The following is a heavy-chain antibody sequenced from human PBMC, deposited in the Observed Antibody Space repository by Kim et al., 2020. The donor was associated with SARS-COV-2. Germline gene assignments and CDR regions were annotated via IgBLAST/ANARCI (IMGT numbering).Heavy chain of an antibody. CDR1: GFTFTDYA. J-gene: IGHJ6*02. CDR3: AKDWRGGCGYGLDV. D-gene: IGHD3-22*01. V-gene: IGHV3-23*01. Sequence: GGSLRLSCAASGFTFTDYAMNWVRQAPGKGLEWVSGICYSGSDKYYADSVKGRFTISRDNSKNTLYLQMNSLRVEDTAVYYCAKDWRGGCGYGLDVWGQGTTVTVS. CDR2: ICYSGSDK.